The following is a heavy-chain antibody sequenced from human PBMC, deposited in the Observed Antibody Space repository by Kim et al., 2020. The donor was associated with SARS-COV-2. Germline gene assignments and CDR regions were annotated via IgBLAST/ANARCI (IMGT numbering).Heavy chain of an antibody. D-gene: IGHD3-22*01. Sequence: GGSLRLFCAASGFTFGFYAMTWVRQAPGKGLEWVSGITGSGGRTYYADSVKGRFTISRDTSKTTLFLQMNSLRAEDTAVYYCVRATSQYDSIGYSLDYWG. CDR2: ITGSGGRT. V-gene: IGHV3-23*01. J-gene: IGHJ4*01. CDR3: VRATSQYDSIGYSLDY. CDR1: GFTFGFYA.